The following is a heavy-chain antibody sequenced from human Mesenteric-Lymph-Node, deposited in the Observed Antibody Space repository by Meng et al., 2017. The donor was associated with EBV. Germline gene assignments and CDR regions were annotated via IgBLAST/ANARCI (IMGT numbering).Heavy chain of an antibody. Sequence: QVQRQQWGAGLLQPSETLSLTCAGYGGSFSGYYWSWIRQPPGKGLEWIGEINHSGSTNYNPSLKSRVTISVDTSRNQFSLKLPSVTAADTAVYYCARAGSSGWSDLDYWGQGTLVTVSS. J-gene: IGHJ4*02. CDR3: ARAGSSGWSDLDY. D-gene: IGHD6-19*01. CDR1: GGSFSGYY. V-gene: IGHV4-34*01. CDR2: INHSGST.